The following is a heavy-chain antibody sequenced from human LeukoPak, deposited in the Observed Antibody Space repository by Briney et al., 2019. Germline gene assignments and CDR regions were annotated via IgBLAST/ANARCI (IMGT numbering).Heavy chain of an antibody. CDR1: GGSISNYY. CDR3: ARFSISWSYFDS. CDR2: VFYSGST. J-gene: IGHJ4*02. V-gene: IGHV4-59*01. D-gene: IGHD6-13*01. Sequence: PSETLSLTCTVSGGSISNYYWNWIRQPPGKGLEWIGSVFYSGSTNYNLSLKSRVTISVDTSKNHVSLKLSSMAAADTAVYYCARFSISWSYFDSWGQGTLVTVSS.